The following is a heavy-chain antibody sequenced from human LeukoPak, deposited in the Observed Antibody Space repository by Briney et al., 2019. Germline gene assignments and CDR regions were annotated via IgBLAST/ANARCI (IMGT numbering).Heavy chain of an antibody. CDR3: VRQTQPIAAVPY. CDR1: GGSISSTSYF. CDR2: IHYSGNT. D-gene: IGHD6-13*01. Sequence: PSETLSLTCIVSGGSISSTSYFWAWIRQPPGKGLEWIGSIHYSGNTYYNPSLKSRVTISVDTSKNQFSLKLSSVTAADSAVYYCVRQTQPIAAVPYWGQGTLVTVSS. V-gene: IGHV4-39*01. J-gene: IGHJ4*02.